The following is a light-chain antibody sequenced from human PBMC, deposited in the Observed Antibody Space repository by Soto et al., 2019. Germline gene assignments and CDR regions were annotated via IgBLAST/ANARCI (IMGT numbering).Light chain of an antibody. Sequence: SVVRQPPSASGARGQTVTISCSGSSSNIGGNSVSWYQQLPGTAPKLLIYRNDQRPSGVPDRFSGSKSGTSASLAISGLRSEDEADYYCAAWDDSLSGFYVFGTGTKVTVL. V-gene: IGLV1-47*01. CDR3: AAWDDSLSGFYV. CDR1: SSNIGGNS. CDR2: RND. J-gene: IGLJ1*01.